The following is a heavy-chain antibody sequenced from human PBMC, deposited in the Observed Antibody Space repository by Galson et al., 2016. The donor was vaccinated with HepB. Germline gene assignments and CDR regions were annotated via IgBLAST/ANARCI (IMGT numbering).Heavy chain of an antibody. V-gene: IGHV3-72*01. CDR1: GFTFSDHY. Sequence: SLRLSCADSGFTFSDHYIDWVRQAPGKGLEWVGRSRDKAHSYTTEYDAPVKGRFAISKDDSDNSLYLQMNSLKTEDTAVYYCARDYYDGSCHYMDYWGQGTLVTVSS. CDR2: SRDKAHSYTT. CDR3: ARDYYDGSCHYMDY. J-gene: IGHJ4*02. D-gene: IGHD3-22*01.